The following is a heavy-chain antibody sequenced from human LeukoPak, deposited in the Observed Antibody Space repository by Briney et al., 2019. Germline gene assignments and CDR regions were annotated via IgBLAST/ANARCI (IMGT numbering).Heavy chain of an antibody. V-gene: IGHV4-61*02. CDR2: IYTSGST. Sequence: SETLSLTCTVSGGSISSGSYYWSWIRQPAGKGLEWIGRIYTSGSTNYNPSLKSRVTISVDTSKNQFSLKLSSVTAADTAVYYCARGGDFWSGYKYYFDYWGQGTLVTVSS. D-gene: IGHD3-3*01. CDR1: GGSISSGSYY. J-gene: IGHJ4*02. CDR3: ARGGDFWSGYKYYFDY.